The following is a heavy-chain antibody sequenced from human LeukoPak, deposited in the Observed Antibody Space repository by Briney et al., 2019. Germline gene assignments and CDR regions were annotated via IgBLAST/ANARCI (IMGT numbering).Heavy chain of an antibody. CDR1: GGSFNGYY. D-gene: IGHD3-22*01. CDR2: IDHSGST. CDR3: ARGYYYGSSEAPDYYFDY. V-gene: IGHV4-34*01. J-gene: IGHJ4*02. Sequence: PAETLSLTCAVYGGSFNGYYWSWIRQPPGKGLECVGEIDHSGSTNYHPSLKSRVTISVDTSKNQFSLELSSVTAADTAVYYCARGYYYGSSEAPDYYFDYWGQGTLVTVSS.